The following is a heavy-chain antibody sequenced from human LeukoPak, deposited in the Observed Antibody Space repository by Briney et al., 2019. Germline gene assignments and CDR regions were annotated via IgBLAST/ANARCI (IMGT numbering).Heavy chain of an antibody. CDR3: ARVFGSDDHFDY. Sequence: GGSLRLSCAASGFTFSDYWMNWVRQAPGKGLEWVSYISRGGDTIYYADSVKGRFTISRDNAQNSLYLQMNSLRDEDTAVYYCARVFGSDDHFDYWGQGTLVTVSS. CDR2: ISRGGDTI. V-gene: IGHV3-48*02. CDR1: GFTFSDYW. D-gene: IGHD3-10*02. J-gene: IGHJ4*02.